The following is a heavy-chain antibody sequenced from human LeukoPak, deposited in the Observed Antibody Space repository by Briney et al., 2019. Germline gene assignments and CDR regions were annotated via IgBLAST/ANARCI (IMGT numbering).Heavy chain of an antibody. CDR3: ARVDTIPPPWSIVVVPAARSARWFDP. CDR2: IIPILGIA. D-gene: IGHD2-2*01. J-gene: IGHJ5*02. Sequence: ASVKVSCKASGGTFSSYAISWVRQAPGQGLEWMGRIIPILGIANYAQKFQGRVTITADTSTSTAYMELRSLRSDDTAVYYCARVDTIPPPWSIVVVPAARSARWFDPWGQGTLVTVSS. CDR1: GGTFSSYA. V-gene: IGHV1-69*04.